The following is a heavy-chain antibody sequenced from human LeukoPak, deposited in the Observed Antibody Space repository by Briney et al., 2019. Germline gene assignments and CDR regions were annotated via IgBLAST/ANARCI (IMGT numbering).Heavy chain of an antibody. D-gene: IGHD5-24*01. V-gene: IGHV4-39*01. CDR3: ARHLAEMATNTLVGYYFDY. J-gene: IGHJ4*02. CDR2: IYCSGST. CDR1: GGSISSSSYY. Sequence: ASETLSLTCTVSGGSISSSSYYWGWIRQPPGKGLEWIGTIYCSGSTYYNPSLKSRVTISVDTSRNQFSLKLSSVTAADTAVYYCARHLAEMATNTLVGYYFDYWGQGTLVTVSS.